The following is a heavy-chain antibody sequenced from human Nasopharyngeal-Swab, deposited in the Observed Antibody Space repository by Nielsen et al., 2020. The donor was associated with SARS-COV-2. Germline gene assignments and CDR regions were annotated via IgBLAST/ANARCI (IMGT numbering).Heavy chain of an antibody. V-gene: IGHV3-30*02. CDR3: AKDNRYSSSWYYYMDV. CDR1: GFTFSSYG. CDR2: IRYDGSNK. Sequence: LSLTCAASGFTFSSYGMHWVRQAPGKGLEWVAFIRYDGSNKYYADSVKGRFTISRDNSKNTLYLQMNSLRAEDTAVYYCAKDNRYSSSWYYYMDVWGKGTTVTVSS. J-gene: IGHJ6*03. D-gene: IGHD6-13*01.